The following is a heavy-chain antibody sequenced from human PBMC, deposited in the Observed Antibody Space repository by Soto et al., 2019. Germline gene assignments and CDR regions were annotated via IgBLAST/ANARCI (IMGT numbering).Heavy chain of an antibody. D-gene: IGHD4-17*01. CDR3: ARPANTVADHFDL. Sequence: GESLKISCQVSGYTFTIYWIGWVRQMPGKGLEWMGIIYPSDSDTRYSPSFQGQVTISADQSIDTAYLQWDSLKASDTAIYYCARPANTVADHFDLWGQGTPVTVSS. V-gene: IGHV5-51*01. J-gene: IGHJ4*02. CDR2: IYPSDSDT. CDR1: GYTFTIYW.